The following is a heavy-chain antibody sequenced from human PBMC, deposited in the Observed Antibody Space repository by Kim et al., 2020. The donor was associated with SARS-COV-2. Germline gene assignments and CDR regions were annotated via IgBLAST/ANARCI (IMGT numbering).Heavy chain of an antibody. V-gene: IGHV4-59*13. D-gene: IGHD6-19*01. J-gene: IGHJ4*02. CDR3: ARSPSRTIAVVPYYFDY. CDR1: GGSISSYY. CDR2: IYYSGST. Sequence: SETLSLTCTVSGGSISSYYWSWIRQPPGKGLEWIGYIYYSGSTNYNPSLKSRVTISVDTSKNQFSLKLSCVTAADTAVYYCARSPSRTIAVVPYYFDYWGQGTLVTVSS.